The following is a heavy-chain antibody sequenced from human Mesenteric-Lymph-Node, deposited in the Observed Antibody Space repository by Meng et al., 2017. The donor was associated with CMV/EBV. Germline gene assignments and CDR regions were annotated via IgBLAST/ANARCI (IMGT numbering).Heavy chain of an antibody. Sequence: GGSLRLSCAASGFAFSSYSMNWVRQAPGQGLEWVSSISSSSSYIYYADSVKGRFTISRDNAKNSLYLQMNSLRAEDTAVYYCARGSRFLEWLLYCSYWGQGTLVTVSS. J-gene: IGHJ4*02. V-gene: IGHV3-21*01. D-gene: IGHD3-3*01. CDR3: ARGSRFLEWLLYCSY. CDR2: ISSSSSYI. CDR1: GFAFSSYS.